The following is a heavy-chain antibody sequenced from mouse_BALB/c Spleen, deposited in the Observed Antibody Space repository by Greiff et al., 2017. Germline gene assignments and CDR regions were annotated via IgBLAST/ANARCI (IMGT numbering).Heavy chain of an antibody. Sequence: VQLQQSGAELVRPGALVKLSCTASGFNIKDYYMPWVKQRPEQGLEWIGWIDPENGNTIYDPKFQGKASITADTSSNTAYLQLSSLTSEDTAVYYCARSLYGRYAMDYWGQGTSVTVSS. CDR2: IDPENGNT. D-gene: IGHD1-2*01. CDR1: GFNIKDYY. V-gene: IGHV14-1*02. J-gene: IGHJ4*01. CDR3: ARSLYGRYAMDY.